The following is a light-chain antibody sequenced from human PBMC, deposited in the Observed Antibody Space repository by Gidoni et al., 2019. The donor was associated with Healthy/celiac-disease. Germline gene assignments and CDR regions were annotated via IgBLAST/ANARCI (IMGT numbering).Light chain of an antibody. CDR3: MQALQTPIFT. V-gene: IGKV2-28*01. CDR1: QSLLHSNGYNY. J-gene: IGKJ3*01. Sequence: DIVMTQSPLSLPVTPGEPASIACRSSQSLLHSNGYNYLDWYLQKPGQSPQLLIYLGSNRASGGPDRFSGRGSGTDFTLKISRVEAEDVGVYYCMQALQTPIFTFGPGTKVDIK. CDR2: LGS.